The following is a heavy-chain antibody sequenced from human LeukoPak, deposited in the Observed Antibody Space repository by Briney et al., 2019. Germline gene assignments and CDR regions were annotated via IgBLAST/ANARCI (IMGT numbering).Heavy chain of an antibody. V-gene: IGHV4-4*07. Sequence: PSETLSLTCTGSGGSISSYYWRWIRQPAGKGLEWIGRIYTSGSTNYNPSLKSRVTMSVDTSKNQFSLKLSSVTAADTAVYYCAREFRPGLSDIWGRRTMVTVSS. J-gene: IGHJ3*02. CDR1: GGSISSYY. D-gene: IGHD2-21*01. CDR3: AREFRPGLSDI. CDR2: IYTSGST.